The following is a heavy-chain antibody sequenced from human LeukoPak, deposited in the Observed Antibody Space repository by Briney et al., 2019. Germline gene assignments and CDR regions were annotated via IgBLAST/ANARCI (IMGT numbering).Heavy chain of an antibody. CDR1: GFSFTNTW. CDR2: VRCKADDGTT. J-gene: IGHJ3*02. CDR3: ATEGGSGSYYGDDAFDM. D-gene: IGHD3-10*01. V-gene: IGHV3-15*01. Sequence: GGSLRLSCEASGFSFTNTWMSWVRQAPGKGLEWVGRVRCKADDGTTDYAAPVQGRFTISRDDSKNTLSLLMNSLKTEDTAVYYCATEGGSGSYYGDDAFDMWGQGTMVTLST.